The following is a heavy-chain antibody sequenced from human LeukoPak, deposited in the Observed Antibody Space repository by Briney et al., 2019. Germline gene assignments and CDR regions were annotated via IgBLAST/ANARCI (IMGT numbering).Heavy chain of an antibody. Sequence: KPSETLSLTCTVSGGSISSGSYYWSWIRQPAGKGLEWIGRIYTSGSTNYNPSLKSRVTISVDTSKNQFSLKLSSVTAADTAVYYCARGIVVPAAKKYYFDYWGQGTLVTVSS. V-gene: IGHV4-61*02. J-gene: IGHJ4*02. D-gene: IGHD2-2*01. CDR2: IYTSGST. CDR1: GGSISSGSYY. CDR3: ARGIVVPAAKKYYFDY.